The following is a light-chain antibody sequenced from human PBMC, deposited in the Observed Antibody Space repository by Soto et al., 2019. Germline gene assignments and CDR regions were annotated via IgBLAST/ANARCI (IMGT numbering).Light chain of an antibody. Sequence: EIVMTQSAATLSASAGERVTLSWGAGQSVSTNLAWYQQKPGQAPRILIYGASTKATGIPARFSGSASGTESTLTISSLQSEDFAVYYCQQYNNWWAFGQGTKVDIK. J-gene: IGKJ1*01. CDR2: GAS. CDR3: QQYNNWWA. CDR1: QSVSTN. V-gene: IGKV3-15*01.